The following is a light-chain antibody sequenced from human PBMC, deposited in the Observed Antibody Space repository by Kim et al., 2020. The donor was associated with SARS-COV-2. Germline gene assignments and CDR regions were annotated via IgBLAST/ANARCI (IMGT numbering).Light chain of an antibody. V-gene: IGLV1-40*01. Sequence: QSVLTQAPSVSGAPGQWVTISCTGSSSNIGAGYDVHWYQQLPQTAPKLLIHNNNKRPSGVPDRFSGFKSGTSASLAIAGLQAEDEADYYCQSYDSSLSGWVFGGGTQLTV. CDR2: NNN. CDR3: QSYDSSLSGWV. J-gene: IGLJ3*02. CDR1: SSNIGAGYD.